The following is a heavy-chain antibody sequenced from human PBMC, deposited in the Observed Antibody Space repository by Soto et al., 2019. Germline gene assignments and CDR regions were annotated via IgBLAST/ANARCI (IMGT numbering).Heavy chain of an antibody. V-gene: IGHV3-30-3*01. CDR3: AGGFPFFGVVSPRGS. J-gene: IGHJ5*02. CDR2: ISYDGSNK. D-gene: IGHD3-3*01. CDR1: GFTFSSYA. Sequence: QVQLVESGGGVVQPGRSLRLSCAASGFTFSSYAMHWVRQAPGKGLEWVAVISYDGSNKYYADSVKGRFTISRDNSKNGVYVQMNGLRAGTTALFSGAGGFPFFGVVSPRGSWGRGTL.